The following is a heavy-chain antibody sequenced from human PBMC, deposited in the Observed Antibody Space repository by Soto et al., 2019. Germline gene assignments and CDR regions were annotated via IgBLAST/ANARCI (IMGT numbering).Heavy chain of an antibody. J-gene: IGHJ6*02. D-gene: IGHD6-19*01. CDR3: ARVEAVAGLYNYHGLDV. CDR1: GGTFSNYA. V-gene: IGHV1-69*12. Sequence: QVQLVQSGAEVKKPGSSVKVSCKVSGGTFSNYAIDWVRLAPGHGVEWMGGIVPIFGTTYYTQKFQGRATIIADDSTTTAYMEMSSLRSEDTAISYCARVEAVAGLYNYHGLDVWGQGTAVTVSS. CDR2: IVPIFGTT.